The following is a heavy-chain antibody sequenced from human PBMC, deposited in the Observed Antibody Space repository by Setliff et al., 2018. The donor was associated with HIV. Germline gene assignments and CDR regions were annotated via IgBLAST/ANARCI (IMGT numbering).Heavy chain of an antibody. V-gene: IGHV3-20*04. D-gene: IGHD3-16*01. J-gene: IGHJ6*02. CDR3: AREIRTVYTGGNYFYGIDV. CDR1: GFTFDDYG. CDR2: INWNGADT. Sequence: GGSLRLSCTASGFTFDDYGMAWVRQAPGKGLEWVSGINWNGADTGYADAVKGRFTLSRDNTKKSLYLQMNRLRVGDTAVYYCAREIRTVYTGGNYFYGIDVWGQGPAVTVSS.